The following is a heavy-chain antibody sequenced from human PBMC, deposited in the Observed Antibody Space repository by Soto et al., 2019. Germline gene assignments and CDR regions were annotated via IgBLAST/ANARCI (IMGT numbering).Heavy chain of an antibody. CDR2: IDHSGYT. CDR3: ARVRDWFDP. V-gene: IGHV4-34*01. CDR1: GGSFSGYY. D-gene: IGHD3-3*01. J-gene: IGHJ5*02. Sequence: ETLSLTCAVYGGSFSGYYWNWIRQPPGKGLEWIGEIDHSGYTNYNPSLRSRVTISVDTSKNQFSLRLTSVTAADTAVYYCARVRDWFDPWGQGTLVTVSS.